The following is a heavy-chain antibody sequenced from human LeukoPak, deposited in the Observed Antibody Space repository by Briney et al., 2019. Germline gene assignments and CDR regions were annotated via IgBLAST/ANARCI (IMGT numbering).Heavy chain of an antibody. V-gene: IGHV3-74*01. J-gene: IGHJ4*02. CDR1: GFTLVNYW. CDR3: ARDLTHCSGGRCHTSPNDC. D-gene: IGHD2-15*01. Sequence: GGSLRLSCVASGFTLVNYWMHWVRQAPGKRLVWVSHINTDGSSTNYADSVKGRFTISRDNARNTLYLQMNSVRVEDTGVYYCARDLTHCSGGRCHTSPNDCWGQGTQVTVSS. CDR2: INTDGSST.